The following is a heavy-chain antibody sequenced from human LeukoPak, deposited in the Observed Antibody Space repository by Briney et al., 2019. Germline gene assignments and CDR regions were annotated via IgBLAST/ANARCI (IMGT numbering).Heavy chain of an antibody. Sequence: PGGSLRLSCAASGFTFSTYWMHWVRQAPGEGLVWVSRINSDGSSTTNADSVKGRFTISRDNAKNTVYLQMNSLRVEDTAVYYCARGALSGDMSSWSDWGQGTLVTVSS. V-gene: IGHV3-74*01. J-gene: IGHJ4*02. CDR1: GFTFSTYW. D-gene: IGHD2-21*01. CDR2: INSDGSST. CDR3: ARGALSGDMSSWSD.